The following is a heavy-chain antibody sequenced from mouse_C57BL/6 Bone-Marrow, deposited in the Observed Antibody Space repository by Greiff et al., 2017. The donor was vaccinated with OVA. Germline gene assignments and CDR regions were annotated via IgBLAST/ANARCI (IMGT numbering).Heavy chain of an antibody. Sequence: VQCSSLGAELVKPGASVKMSCKASGYTFTSYWITWVKQRPGQGLEWIGDIYPGSGSTNYNEKFKSKATLTVDTSSSTAYMQLSSLTSEDSAVYYCAREGLRLGFDYWGQGTTLTVSS. CDR2: IYPGSGST. D-gene: IGHD2-4*01. CDR1: GYTFTSYW. CDR3: AREGLRLGFDY. J-gene: IGHJ2*01. V-gene: IGHV1-55*01.